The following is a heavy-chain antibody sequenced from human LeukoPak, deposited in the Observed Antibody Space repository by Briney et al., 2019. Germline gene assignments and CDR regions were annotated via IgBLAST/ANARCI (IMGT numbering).Heavy chain of an antibody. CDR2: INPSGGST. J-gene: IGHJ5*02. D-gene: IGHD5-18*01. CDR1: GYTFTSYY. V-gene: IGHV1-46*01. CDR3: ARAIRVSRYSYGYSRFDP. Sequence: ASVKVSCKASGYTFTSYYMHWVRQAPGQGLEWMGIINPSGGSTSYAQKFQGRVTMTRDMSTSTVYMELSSLRSEDTAVYYCARAIRVSRYSYGYSRFDPWGQGTLVTVSS.